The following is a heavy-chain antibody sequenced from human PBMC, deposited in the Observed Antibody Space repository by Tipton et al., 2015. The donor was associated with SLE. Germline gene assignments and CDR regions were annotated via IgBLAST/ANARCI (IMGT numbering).Heavy chain of an antibody. CDR2: INHSGST. D-gene: IGHD3-22*01. CDR3: ARDKYYDSSGGFDY. CDR1: GGSISSYY. J-gene: IGHJ4*02. Sequence: TLSLTCTVSGGSISSYYWSWIRQPPGKGLEWIGEINHSGSTNYNPSLKSRVTISVDTSKNQFSLKLSSVTAADTAVYYCARDKYYDSSGGFDYWGQGTLVTVSP. V-gene: IGHV4-34*01.